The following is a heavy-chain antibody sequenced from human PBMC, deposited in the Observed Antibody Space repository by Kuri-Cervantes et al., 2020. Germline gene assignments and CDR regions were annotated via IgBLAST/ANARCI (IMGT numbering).Heavy chain of an antibody. J-gene: IGHJ4*02. CDR2: IYYSGST. CDR1: GGSISSYY. CDR3: ARVREYSGFDY. Sequence: GSLRLSCTVSGGSISSYYWSWIRQPPGKGLEWIGYIYYSGSTNYNPSLKSRVTISVDKSKNQFSLKLSSVTAADTAVYYCARVREYSGFDYWGQGTLVTVSS. V-gene: IGHV4-59*12. D-gene: IGHD6-6*01.